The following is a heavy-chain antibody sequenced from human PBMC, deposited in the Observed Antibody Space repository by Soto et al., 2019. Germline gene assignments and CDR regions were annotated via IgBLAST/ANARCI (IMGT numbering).Heavy chain of an antibody. CDR2: VPCSGST. J-gene: IGHJ4*02. Sequence: PSETLSLTCTVSGDSINHYYWNWVRQAPGKGLEWIGYVPCSGSTNYNPSLKSRVTISVDRSKNQFSLKLSSVTAADTAVYYCARGPPFGYWGQGTLVTVSS. CDR3: ARGPPFGY. D-gene: IGHD3-10*01. V-gene: IGHV4-59*12. CDR1: GDSINHYY.